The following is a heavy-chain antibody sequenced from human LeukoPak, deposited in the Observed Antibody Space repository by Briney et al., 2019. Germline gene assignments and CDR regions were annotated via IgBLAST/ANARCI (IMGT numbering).Heavy chain of an antibody. J-gene: IGHJ3*02. CDR1: GGSISSYY. Sequence: SETLSLTCTASGGSISSYYWSWIRQPPGKGLEWIGYIYYSGSTNYNPSLKSRVTISVDTSKNQFSLKLSSVTAADTAVYYCARVAGRFLEWPPIDAFDIWGQGTMVTVSS. D-gene: IGHD3-3*01. V-gene: IGHV4-59*01. CDR2: IYYSGST. CDR3: ARVAGRFLEWPPIDAFDI.